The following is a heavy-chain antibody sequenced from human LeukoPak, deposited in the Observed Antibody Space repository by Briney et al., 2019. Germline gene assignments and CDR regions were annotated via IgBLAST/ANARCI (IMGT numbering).Heavy chain of an antibody. J-gene: IGHJ4*02. CDR3: ARDDY. Sequence: TLSLTCTVSGGSISSGSYYWSWIRQPAGKGLEWIGRIYTSGSTNYNPSLKSRVTMSVDTTKNQFSLKLSSVTAADTAVYYCARDDYWGQGTLVTVSS. CDR1: GGSISSGSYY. V-gene: IGHV4-61*02. CDR2: IYTSGST.